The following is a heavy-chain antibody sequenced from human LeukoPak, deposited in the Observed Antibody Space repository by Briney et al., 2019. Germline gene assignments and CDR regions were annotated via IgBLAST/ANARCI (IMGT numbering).Heavy chain of an antibody. J-gene: IGHJ4*02. CDR3: ANLNEWEPCC. D-gene: IGHD1-26*01. Sequence: GGSLRLSSAASGFTFSSYASTWVRQAPGKGLESVSAISGSCGSTYYADSVKVRFTISRDNSKNTLYLQMNSLRAEDMAVYYCANLNEWEPCCWGQGTLVTVSS. CDR1: GFTFSSYA. V-gene: IGHV3-23*01. CDR2: ISGSCGST.